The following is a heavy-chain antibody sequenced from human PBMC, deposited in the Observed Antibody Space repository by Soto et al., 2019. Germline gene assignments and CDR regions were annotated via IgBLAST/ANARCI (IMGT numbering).Heavy chain of an antibody. D-gene: IGHD2-15*01. J-gene: IGHJ4*02. CDR3: ARVTRRLYSPPYFDY. Sequence: QVQLVQSGAEVKKPGSSVKVSCKASGGPFSSYAISWVRQAPGQGLEWMGGIIPIFGTANYAQKFQGRVTSTADESTRTAYMELSSLRSQDTAVYYCARVTRRLYSPPYFDYWGQETLVTVSS. CDR2: IIPIFGTA. V-gene: IGHV1-69*01. CDR1: GGPFSSYA.